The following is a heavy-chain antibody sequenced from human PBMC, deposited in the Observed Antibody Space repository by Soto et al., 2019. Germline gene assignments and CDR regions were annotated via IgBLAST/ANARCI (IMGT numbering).Heavy chain of an antibody. V-gene: IGHV1-18*01. J-gene: IGHJ4*02. D-gene: IGHD4-17*01. CDR1: GYSFTTSG. CDR2: ISTYNGNT. Sequence: ASVKVSCKASGYSFTTSGITWVRQAPGQGLEWMGWISTYNGNTNYAQKLQDRVTLTTDTSTSTAYMELRSLRSDDTAVYYCARRLYGDYDYWGKGTLVTVSS. CDR3: ARRLYGDYDY.